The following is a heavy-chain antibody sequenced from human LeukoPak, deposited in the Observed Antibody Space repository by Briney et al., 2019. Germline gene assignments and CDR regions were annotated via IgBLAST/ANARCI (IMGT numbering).Heavy chain of an antibody. CDR3: ARGSTSFNWFDP. Sequence: SETLSLTCAVYGGSFNGYYWSWIRQPPGKGLEWIGEINHSGSTNYNPSLKSRVTISVGTSKNQFSLKLSSVTAADTAVYYCARGSTSFNWFDPWGQGTLVTVSS. CDR1: GGSFNGYY. V-gene: IGHV4-34*01. CDR2: INHSGST. D-gene: IGHD2-2*01. J-gene: IGHJ5*02.